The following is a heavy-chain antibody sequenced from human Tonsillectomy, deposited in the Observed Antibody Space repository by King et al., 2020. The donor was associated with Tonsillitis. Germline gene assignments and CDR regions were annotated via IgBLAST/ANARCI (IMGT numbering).Heavy chain of an antibody. CDR3: ARGPTVTTHHYYYYMDV. CDR1: GFTVSSNY. J-gene: IGHJ6*03. V-gene: IGHV3-66*01. D-gene: IGHD4-11*01. Sequence: VQLVDAGGGLVQPGGSLRLSCAASGFTVSSNYMSLVRQAPGKGLEWVSVFYSCGSTSYADSVKGRFNISRDNSKNTLYRQMNSLRAEDTAVYYWARGPTVTTHHYYYYMDVWGKGTTVTVSS. CDR2: FYSCGST.